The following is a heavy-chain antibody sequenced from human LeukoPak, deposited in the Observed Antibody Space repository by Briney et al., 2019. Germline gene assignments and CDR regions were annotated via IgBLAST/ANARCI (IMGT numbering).Heavy chain of an antibody. CDR2: ILHSGSA. D-gene: IGHD3-10*01. V-gene: IGHV4-4*02. CDR1: GGSISRSNW. CDR3: ARDRWDDSGSLDS. J-gene: IGHJ4*02. Sequence: SETLSLTCAVSGGSISRSNWWSWVRQPPWKGLEWIGEILHSGSANYNPSLESRVTISMDKSKNQFSLRLNSVIAADTAVYYCARDRWDDSGSLDSWGQGTLVTVSS.